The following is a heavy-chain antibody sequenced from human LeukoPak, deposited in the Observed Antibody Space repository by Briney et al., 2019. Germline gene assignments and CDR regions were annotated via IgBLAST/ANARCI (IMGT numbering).Heavy chain of an antibody. CDR3: ATGGIVVVPAVYYYYYGMDV. CDR2: IIPIFGTA. J-gene: IGHJ6*02. D-gene: IGHD2-2*01. V-gene: IGHV1-69*13. CDR1: GGTFSSYA. Sequence: SVKVSCKASGGTFSSYAISRVRQAPGQGLEWMGGIIPIFGTANYAQKFQGRVTITADGSTSTAYMELSSLRSEDTAVYYCATGGIVVVPAVYYYYYGMDVWGQGTTVTVSS.